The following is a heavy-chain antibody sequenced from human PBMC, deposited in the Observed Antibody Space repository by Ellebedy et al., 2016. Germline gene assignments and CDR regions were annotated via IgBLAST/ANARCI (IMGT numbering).Heavy chain of an antibody. CDR3: ARDRYYDSSGWNWFDP. V-gene: IGHV3-30-3*01. D-gene: IGHD3-22*01. CDR2: ISYDGSNK. Sequence: GGSLRLSXAASGFTFSSYAMHWVRQAPGKGLEWVAVISYDGSNKYYADSVKGRFTISRDNSKNTLYLQMNSLRAEDTAVYYCARDRYYDSSGWNWFDPWGQGTLVTVSS. CDR1: GFTFSSYA. J-gene: IGHJ5*02.